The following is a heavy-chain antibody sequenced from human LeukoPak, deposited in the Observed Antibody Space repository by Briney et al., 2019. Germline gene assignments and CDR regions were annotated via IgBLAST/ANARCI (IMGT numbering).Heavy chain of an antibody. CDR1: GGSISSYY. CDR3: ARDFELHAFDI. J-gene: IGHJ3*02. Sequence: SETLSLTCTVSGGSISSYYWSWIRQPPGKGLEWIGYIYYSGSTNYNPSLKSRVTISVDTSKNQFSLKLSSVTAAGTAVYYCARDFELHAFDIWGQGTMVTVSS. CDR2: IYYSGST. V-gene: IGHV4-59*01. D-gene: IGHD1-26*01.